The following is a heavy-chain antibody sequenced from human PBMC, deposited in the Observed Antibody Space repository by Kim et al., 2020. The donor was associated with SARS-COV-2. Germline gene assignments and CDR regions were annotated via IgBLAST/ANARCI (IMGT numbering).Heavy chain of an antibody. CDR3: TRHMDYYGSGSSYYYYYYGMDV. CDR1: GFTFSGSA. D-gene: IGHD3-10*01. V-gene: IGHV3-73*01. CDR2: IRSKANSYAT. J-gene: IGHJ6*02. Sequence: GGSLRLSCAASGFTFSGSAMHWVRQASGKGLEWVGRIRSKANSYATAYAASVKGRFTISRDDSKNTAYLQMNSLKTEDTAVYYCTRHMDYYGSGSSYYYYYYGMDVWGQGTTVTVSS.